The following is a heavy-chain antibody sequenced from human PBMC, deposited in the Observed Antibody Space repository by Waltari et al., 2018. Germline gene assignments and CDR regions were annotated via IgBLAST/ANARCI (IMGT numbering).Heavy chain of an antibody. CDR2: ISGSGDST. J-gene: IGHJ1*01. Sequence: EVQLLESGGDLEQPGGSLRLSCAASGFTFSSSAMKWVRQAPGNGLEWFSAISGSGDSTYYADSVKGRFTISRDNFKNTLYLQMSSLRADDTALYYCVTDDSTGHIHWGQGTLVTVSS. V-gene: IGHV3-23*01. CDR1: GFTFSSSA. CDR3: VTDDSTGHIH. D-gene: IGHD2-8*02.